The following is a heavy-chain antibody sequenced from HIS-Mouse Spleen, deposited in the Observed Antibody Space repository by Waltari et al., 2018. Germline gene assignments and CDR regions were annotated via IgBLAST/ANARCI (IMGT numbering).Heavy chain of an antibody. CDR3: ARDIAAAGNVDY. D-gene: IGHD6-13*01. Sequence: QVQLQQWGAGLLKPSETLSLTCAVYGGSFSGYYWSWIRQPPGKGLEWIGEINHSGSTNYNPSLKRRVTISVDTSKNQFSLKLSSVTAADTAVYYCARDIAAAGNVDYWGQGTLVTVSS. CDR1: GGSFSGYY. CDR2: INHSGST. V-gene: IGHV4-34*01. J-gene: IGHJ4*02.